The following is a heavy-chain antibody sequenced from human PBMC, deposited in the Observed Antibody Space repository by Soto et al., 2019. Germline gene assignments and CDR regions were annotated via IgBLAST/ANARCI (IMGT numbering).Heavy chain of an antibody. Sequence: GSLVKRACKAAGDAFSIDVISWGRQAPGQGLEWMGGIIPIFGTANYAQKFQGRVTITADESTSTAYMELSSLRSEDTAVYYCARVRRVGQQLVPDFDYWGQGTLVTVSS. V-gene: IGHV1-69*13. D-gene: IGHD6-13*01. CDR1: GDAFSIDV. J-gene: IGHJ4*02. CDR3: ARVRRVGQQLVPDFDY. CDR2: IIPIFGTA.